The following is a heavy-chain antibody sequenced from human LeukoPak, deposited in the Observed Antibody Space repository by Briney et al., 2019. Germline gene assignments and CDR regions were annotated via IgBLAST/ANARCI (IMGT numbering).Heavy chain of an antibody. CDR1: GFSLSGDGVG. CDR3: AHRTRTNNLWYTFDH. Sequence: EAGPTLVNPTQTLTLTCTFSGFSLSGDGVGVGWIRQPPGKALKRLAIIYRDDTRYRPALKNRLTITKDTSKNQVVFTITSMDPVDTATYYCAHRTRTNNLWYTFDHWGQGILVTVSS. J-gene: IGHJ4*02. D-gene: IGHD2-2*02. V-gene: IGHV2-5*01. CDR2: IYRDDT.